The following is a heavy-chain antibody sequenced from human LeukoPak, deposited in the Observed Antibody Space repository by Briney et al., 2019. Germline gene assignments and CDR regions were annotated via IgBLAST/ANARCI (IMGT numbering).Heavy chain of an antibody. CDR3: ARDYKARSGSYYGY. J-gene: IGHJ4*02. D-gene: IGHD3-10*01. CDR1: GFTFSSYA. Sequence: GGSLRLSCAASGFTFSSYAMHWVRQAPGKGLEWVAVISYDGSNKYYADSVKGRFTISRDNSKNTLYLQMNSLRAEDTAVYYCARDYKARSGSYYGYWGQGTLVTVSS. V-gene: IGHV3-30*04. CDR2: ISYDGSNK.